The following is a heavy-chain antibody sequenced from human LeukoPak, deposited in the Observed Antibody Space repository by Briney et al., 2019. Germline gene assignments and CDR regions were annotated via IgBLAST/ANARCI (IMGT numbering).Heavy chain of an antibody. D-gene: IGHD6-19*01. Sequence: SETLSLTCTVTGGSISSYYWSWIRQPPGKGLEWIGYIYYSGSTNYNPSLKSRVTISVDTSKNQFSLKLSSVTAADTAVYYCARRAVAGRYYGMDVWGQGTTVTVSS. CDR1: GGSISSYY. J-gene: IGHJ6*02. CDR3: ARRAVAGRYYGMDV. CDR2: IYYSGST. V-gene: IGHV4-59*08.